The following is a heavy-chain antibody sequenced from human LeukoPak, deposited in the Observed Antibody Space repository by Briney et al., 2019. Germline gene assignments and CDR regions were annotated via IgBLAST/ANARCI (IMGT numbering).Heavy chain of an antibody. CDR2: IIPSGHTT. CDR3: AELGITMIGGV. Sequence: GSLRLSCAASGFTFSSYSMNWVRQAPGKGLEWVSGIIPSGHTTYYADSVRGRFTISRDNSRNTVYLQMNSLRAEDTAVYYCAELGITMIGGVWGKGTTVTISS. V-gene: IGHV3-23*01. J-gene: IGHJ6*04. D-gene: IGHD3-10*02. CDR1: GFTFSSYS.